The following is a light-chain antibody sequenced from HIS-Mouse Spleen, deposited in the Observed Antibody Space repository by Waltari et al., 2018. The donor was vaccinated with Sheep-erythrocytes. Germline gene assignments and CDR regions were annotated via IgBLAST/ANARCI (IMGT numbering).Light chain of an antibody. CDR1: SSDVGSYNL. Sequence: QSALTQPASVSGSPGQSIPISCTGTSSDVGSYNLVSWYQQHPGKAPQPMIYEGSKRPSGVSNRFSGSKSGNTASLRISGLQAEDEADYYCCSYAGSSTPWVFGGGTKLTVL. CDR2: EGS. V-gene: IGLV2-23*01. J-gene: IGLJ3*02. CDR3: CSYAGSSTPWV.